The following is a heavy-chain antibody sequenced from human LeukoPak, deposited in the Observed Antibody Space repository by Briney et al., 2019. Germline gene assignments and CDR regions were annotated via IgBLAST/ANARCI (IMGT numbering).Heavy chain of an antibody. J-gene: IGHJ6*02. CDR1: GFTFSSYW. CDR3: ARVLTYYDFWSGYYNYYYYGMDV. CDR2: IKQDGSEK. D-gene: IGHD3-3*01. Sequence: GGSLRLSCAASGFTFSSYWMSWVRQAPGKGLEWVANIKQDGSEKYYVDSVKGRFTISRDNAKNSLYLQMNSLRAEDTAVYYCARVLTYYDFWSGYYNYYYYGMDVWGQGTTVTVSS. V-gene: IGHV3-7*03.